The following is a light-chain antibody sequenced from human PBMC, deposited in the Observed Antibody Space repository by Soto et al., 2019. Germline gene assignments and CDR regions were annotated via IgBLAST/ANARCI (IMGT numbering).Light chain of an antibody. J-gene: IGLJ2*01. Sequence: QSVLTQPPSVSAAPGQTVTISCSGSSSNIGNNYVSWYRQLPGTAPKLLIYDNNKRPSGIPDRFSASKSGTSATLGITGLQTGDEADYYCETWDNSLIAVVFGGGTKLTVL. CDR3: ETWDNSLIAVV. V-gene: IGLV1-51*01. CDR2: DNN. CDR1: SSNIGNNY.